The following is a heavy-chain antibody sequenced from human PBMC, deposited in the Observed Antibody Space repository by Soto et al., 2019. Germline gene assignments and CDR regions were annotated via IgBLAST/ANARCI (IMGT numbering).Heavy chain of an antibody. CDR2: ISYTVDA. D-gene: IGHD5-18*01. Sequence: HVQLQESGPGLVKPSEPLSLTCSVSAGSISRYYWGWVRQSPGEGLEWIAHISYTVDASYNPSLKSRVTICLDTSKNQIALSLMSVTAADTAVYYCVGSLMSRAMESFDYWGQGTLVTVTS. V-gene: IGHV4-59*01. J-gene: IGHJ4*02. CDR1: AGSISRYY. CDR3: VGSLMSRAMESFDY.